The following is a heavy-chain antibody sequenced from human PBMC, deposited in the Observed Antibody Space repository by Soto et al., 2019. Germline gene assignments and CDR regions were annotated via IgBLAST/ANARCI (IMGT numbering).Heavy chain of an antibody. CDR3: AREKXXXXGGFDY. CDR1: GYSISLXXX. J-gene: IGHJ4*02. V-gene: IGHV4-38-2*02. D-gene: IGHD2-15*01. Sequence: ETLSLTCAVPGYSISLXXXXGWIRQPPGKGLEWIGSIYHSGNTYYNPSLKSRVSISLDTSKNXFSLELTSVTAADTAVYYCAREKXXXXGGFDYWGPXXXVTVSS. CDR2: IYHSGNT.